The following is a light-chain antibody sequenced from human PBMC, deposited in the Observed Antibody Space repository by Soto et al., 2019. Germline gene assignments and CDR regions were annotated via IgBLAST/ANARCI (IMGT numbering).Light chain of an antibody. CDR1: RSNTGADYD. CDR3: QPYESSRLSGFV. CDR2: SNS. V-gene: IGLV1-40*01. J-gene: IGLJ1*01. Sequence: QSVLTQPPSGSGARGQRLTISRTVCRSNTGADYDLHWYPQLPGTARRLLIYSNSNRSSGVPGRFACSKSGISASLAITGLQADDEADYYCQPYESSRLSGFVFGSGSKVTV.